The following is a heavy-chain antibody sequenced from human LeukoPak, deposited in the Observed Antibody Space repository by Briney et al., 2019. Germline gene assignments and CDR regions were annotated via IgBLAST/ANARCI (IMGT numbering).Heavy chain of an antibody. Sequence: GESLKISCKGSGFIFTSYWIAWVRQMPGKGLEWMGIIYPGDSETRYNPAFQGQVTIPAEKSNTTAYLQWSSLKASDTAIYYCTRRQWTAYAIGDYWGQGTLVTVSS. J-gene: IGHJ4*02. D-gene: IGHD2-8*01. V-gene: IGHV5-51*01. CDR3: TRRQWTAYAIGDY. CDR2: IYPGDSET. CDR1: GFIFTSYW.